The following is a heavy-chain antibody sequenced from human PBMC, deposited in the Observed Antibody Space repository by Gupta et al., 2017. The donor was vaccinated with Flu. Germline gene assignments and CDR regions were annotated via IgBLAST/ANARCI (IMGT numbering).Heavy chain of an antibody. D-gene: IGHD3-3*01. CDR3: ARESFRVFGVVTPFDD. J-gene: IGHJ4*02. Sequence: DVQLLESGGGFVQPGGSLRLSCAASGVMFTDYAMRWVRQAPGKGVEWVFNIHGDSRVIYYADSVKGRFTSSRDNSQNTMFLKMNSRRSEDTAVEEWARESFRVFGVVTPFDDWGQGSRGTVSS. CDR2: IHGDSRVI. V-gene: IGHV3-23*01. CDR1: GVMFTDYA.